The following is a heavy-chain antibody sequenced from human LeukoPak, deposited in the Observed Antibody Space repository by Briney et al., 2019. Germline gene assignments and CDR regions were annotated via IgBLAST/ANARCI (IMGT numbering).Heavy chain of an antibody. CDR3: ARVAYSSSWSVEYYFDY. V-gene: IGHV3-11*04. CDR2: ISPSGSTI. J-gene: IGHJ4*02. D-gene: IGHD6-13*01. Sequence: GGSLRLSRAASGFTFYDYFITWIRQRPGEGLEWLSYISPSGSTIYYAESVKGRFTVSRDNAKKSLYLQINSLRAEDTATYYCARVAYSSSWSVEYYFDYWGQGTLVSVSS. CDR1: GFTFYDYF.